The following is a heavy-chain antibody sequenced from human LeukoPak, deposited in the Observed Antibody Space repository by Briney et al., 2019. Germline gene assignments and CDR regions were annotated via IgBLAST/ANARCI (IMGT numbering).Heavy chain of an antibody. CDR3: AKVGRNYGDYNGWFDP. D-gene: IGHD4-17*01. J-gene: IGHJ5*02. CDR1: GFILSDYG. V-gene: IGHV3-30*18. Sequence: GRPLGHSCAASGFILSDYGMHWVRQAPGKGLDWVAFMSYDGGNKYYADSVKGRFTISRDNSKNTLYLQMNTLRAEDTAVYYCAKVGRNYGDYNGWFDPWGQGTLVTVSS. CDR2: MSYDGGNK.